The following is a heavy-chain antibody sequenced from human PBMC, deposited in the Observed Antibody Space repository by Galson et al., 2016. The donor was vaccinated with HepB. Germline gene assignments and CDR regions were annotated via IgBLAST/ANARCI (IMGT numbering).Heavy chain of an antibody. Sequence: SVKVSCKASGYTFTSYYIHWVRQAPGQGLEWMGIINPSGGSTSYAQKFQGRVTMTRDTSTSTVYMELSSLRSEDTAVYYCARDSPYYYDSSGYYYYYYYYGMDVWGQGTTVTVSS. V-gene: IGHV1-46*01. CDR2: INPSGGST. CDR1: GYTFTSYY. D-gene: IGHD3-22*01. J-gene: IGHJ6*02. CDR3: ARDSPYYYDSSGYYYYYYYYGMDV.